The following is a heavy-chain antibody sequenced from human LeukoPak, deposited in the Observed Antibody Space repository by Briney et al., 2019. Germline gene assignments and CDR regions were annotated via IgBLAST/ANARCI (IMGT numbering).Heavy chain of an antibody. Sequence: TGGSLRLSCAASGFTFDDYAMHWVRQAPEKGLEWVSLISWNGDIIYYGNSVKGRFTISRDNSKNSLYLQMNSLRVEDTAFYYCIRAAGYSMDVWGQGTTVTVSS. CDR1: GFTFDDYA. J-gene: IGHJ6*02. D-gene: IGHD6-25*01. CDR2: ISWNGDII. CDR3: IRAAGYSMDV. V-gene: IGHV3-43D*03.